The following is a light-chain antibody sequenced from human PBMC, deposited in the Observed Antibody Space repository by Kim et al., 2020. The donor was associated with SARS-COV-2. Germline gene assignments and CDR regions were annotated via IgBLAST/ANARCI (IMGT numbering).Light chain of an antibody. Sequence: QSALTQSPSASGSPGQSVTISCTGISSDVGGFNYVSWYQQHPGKAPKLMIYEVTKRPSGVPARFSGSKSGNTASLTVSGLQAEDEADYYCSLSAGNNTLRVFGTGTKVTVL. V-gene: IGLV2-8*01. CDR2: EVT. CDR3: SLSAGNNTLRV. CDR1: SSDVGGFNY. J-gene: IGLJ1*01.